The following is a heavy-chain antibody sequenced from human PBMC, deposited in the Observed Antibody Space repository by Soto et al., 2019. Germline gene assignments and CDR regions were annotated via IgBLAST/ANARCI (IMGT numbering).Heavy chain of an antibody. CDR1: GFTFTNAG. D-gene: IGHD4-17*01. CDR3: TTDSTVTSQYYYYNAMDV. V-gene: IGHV3-15*07. CDR2: IRAKTDFGTT. J-gene: IGHJ6*02. Sequence: EVQLVESGGGLVKPGGSLRLSCAASGFTFTNAGMNWVRQAPGKGLEWVGRIRAKTDFGTTDYAAPVTDRFTISRDDSKSTLFLDMNSLRTEDTAVYYCTTDSTVTSQYYYYNAMDVWGQGTTVTVSS.